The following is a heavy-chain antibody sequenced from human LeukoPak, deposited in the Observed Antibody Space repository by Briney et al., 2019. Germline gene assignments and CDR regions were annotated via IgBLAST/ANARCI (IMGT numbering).Heavy chain of an antibody. Sequence: PGGSLRLSCAASGFTFSSYWIHWVRQAPGKGLVWVSRIDTDGSNTNYADSVKGRFTISRDNAQNTVYLQMNSLRSEDTAVYYCAIDYGSGSSSWGQGTLVTVSS. CDR3: AIDYGSGSSS. CDR1: GFTFSSYW. J-gene: IGHJ4*02. V-gene: IGHV3-74*01. CDR2: IDTDGSNT. D-gene: IGHD3-10*01.